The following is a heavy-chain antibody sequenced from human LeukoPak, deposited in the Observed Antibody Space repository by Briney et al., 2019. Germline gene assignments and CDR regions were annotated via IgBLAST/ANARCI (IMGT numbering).Heavy chain of an antibody. CDR1: GFTVSSNY. J-gene: IGHJ4*02. CDR2: IYSGGST. D-gene: IGHD3-10*01. Sequence: GGSLRLSCAASGFTVSSNYMSWVRQAPGKGLEWVSVIYSGGSTYYADSVKGRFTISRDNAKNSLYLQMNSLRAEDTAVYYCAKGFYGSGSYYLYFDYWGQGTLVTVSS. CDR3: AKGFYGSGSYYLYFDY. V-gene: IGHV3-53*01.